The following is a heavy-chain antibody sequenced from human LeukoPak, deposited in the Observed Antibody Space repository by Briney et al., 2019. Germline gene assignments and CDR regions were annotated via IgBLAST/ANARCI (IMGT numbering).Heavy chain of an antibody. CDR3: ARDGLYSGSYPSPGY. Sequence: ASVKVSCKASGYTFTSYGISWVRQAPGQGLEWMGWISAYSGNTNYAQKLQGRVTMTTDTSTSTAYMELRSLRSDDTAVYYCARDGLYSGSYPSPGYWGQGTLVTVSS. CDR1: GYTFTSYG. V-gene: IGHV1-18*01. CDR2: ISAYSGNT. J-gene: IGHJ4*02. D-gene: IGHD1-26*01.